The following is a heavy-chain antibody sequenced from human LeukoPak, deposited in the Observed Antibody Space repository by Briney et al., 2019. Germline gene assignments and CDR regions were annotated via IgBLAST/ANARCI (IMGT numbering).Heavy chain of an antibody. J-gene: IGHJ3*02. CDR1: GFTFSSYW. CDR3: ARAVGTMDALDI. V-gene: IGHV3-74*01. CDR2: INSDGSTT. Sequence: GGSLRLSCAASGFTFSSYWMHWVRQAPGKGLVWVSRINSDGSTTSYADSVKGRFTISRDNAKNSMYLQMNSPRAEDTAVYYCARAVGTMDALDIWGQGTMVTVSS. D-gene: IGHD1-26*01.